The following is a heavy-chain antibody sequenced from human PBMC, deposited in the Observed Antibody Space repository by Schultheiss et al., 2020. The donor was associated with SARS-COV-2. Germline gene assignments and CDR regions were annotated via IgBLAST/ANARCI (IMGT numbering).Heavy chain of an antibody. D-gene: IGHD1-26*01. V-gene: IGHV4-59*12. CDR3: VREVGASYSFDY. CDR2: INHSGST. J-gene: IGHJ4*02. CDR1: GGSISSYY. Sequence: SETLSLTCTVSGGSISSYYWSWIRQPPGKGLEWIGEINHSGSTNYNPSLKSRVTISVDTSKNQFSLKVTSVTAADTAVYYCVREVGASYSFDYWGQGTLVTVSS.